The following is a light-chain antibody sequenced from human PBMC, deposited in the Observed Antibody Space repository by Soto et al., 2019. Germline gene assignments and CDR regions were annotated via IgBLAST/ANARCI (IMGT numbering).Light chain of an antibody. CDR3: QQVDSYPIT. V-gene: IGKV1-9*01. CDR2: FAS. J-gene: IGKJ5*01. CDR1: QGISNP. Sequence: TQSPASLSASVGDRVTITCLASQGISNPLAWYQQKPGRGPKPLIYFASTLQSGVPSRFSGSGSGTDFTLTISSLQPEDFATYYCQQVDSYPITFGQGTRLEIK.